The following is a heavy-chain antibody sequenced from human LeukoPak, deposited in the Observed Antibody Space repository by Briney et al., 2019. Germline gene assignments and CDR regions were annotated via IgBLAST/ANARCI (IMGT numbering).Heavy chain of an antibody. J-gene: IGHJ3*02. Sequence: ASVKVSCKASGYSFTGNYVHWVRQAPGQGLEWMGWINPNNGDTHCAQKFQGRVTMTRETSSTTAYMEMTSLRPDDTAICYCARGSGFGEFDAFDMWGQGTMVTVSS. CDR3: ARGSGFGEFDAFDM. CDR1: GYSFTGNY. CDR2: INPNNGDT. D-gene: IGHD3-10*01. V-gene: IGHV1-2*02.